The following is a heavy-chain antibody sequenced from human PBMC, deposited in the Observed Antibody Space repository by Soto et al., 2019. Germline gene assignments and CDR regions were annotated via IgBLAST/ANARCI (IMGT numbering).Heavy chain of an antibody. Sequence: QVQLVQSGAEVKKPGASVKVSCKASGYTFTSYYMHWVRQAPGQGLEWMGIINPSGGSTSYAQKFQGRVTMTRDTSTSTVYMELSRLGSEDTAVYYCALPLGYCSGGSCKGAIDYWGQGTLVTVSS. V-gene: IGHV1-46*03. CDR1: GYTFTSYY. CDR3: ALPLGYCSGGSCKGAIDY. D-gene: IGHD2-15*01. CDR2: INPSGGST. J-gene: IGHJ4*02.